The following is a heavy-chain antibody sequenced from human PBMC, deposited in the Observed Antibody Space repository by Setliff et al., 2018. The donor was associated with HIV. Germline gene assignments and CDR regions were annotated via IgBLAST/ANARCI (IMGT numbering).Heavy chain of an antibody. J-gene: IGHJ5*02. D-gene: IGHD3-22*01. CDR2: IYHTGST. CDR3: ARDRGYYDSSGSDPGFDP. V-gene: IGHV4-39*02. CDR1: GGSINSTSYY. Sequence: SETLSLTCTVSGGSINSTSYYWGWIRQPPGNGLEWIGSIYHTGSTYYKPSLKSRVTISVDTSKNQFSLRLSSVAAGDTAVYYCARDRGYYDSSGSDPGFDPWGQGTLVTVSS.